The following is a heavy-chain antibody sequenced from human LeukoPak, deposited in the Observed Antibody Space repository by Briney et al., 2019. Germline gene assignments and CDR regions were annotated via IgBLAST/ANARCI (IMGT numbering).Heavy chain of an antibody. CDR3: ASGSRIAARPDYFDY. CDR1: GGSISSYY. D-gene: IGHD6-6*01. Sequence: SETLSLTCTVSGGSISSYYWSWIRQPAGKGLEWIGRIYTSGSTNYNPSLKSRVTMSVDTSKNQFSLKLSSVTAADTAVYYCASGSRIAARPDYFDYWGQGTLVTVSS. V-gene: IGHV4-4*07. CDR2: IYTSGST. J-gene: IGHJ4*02.